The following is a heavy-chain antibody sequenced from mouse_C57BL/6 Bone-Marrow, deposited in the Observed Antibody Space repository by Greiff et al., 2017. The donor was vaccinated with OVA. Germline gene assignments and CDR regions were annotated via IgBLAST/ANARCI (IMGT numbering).Heavy chain of an antibody. D-gene: IGHD2-5*01. J-gene: IGHJ4*01. CDR2: ISNGGGSA. CDR3: ARQQSYSNSYAMDY. V-gene: IGHV5-12*01. Sequence: EVMLVESGGGLVQPGGSLKLSCAASGFTFSDYYMYWVRQTPEKRLEWVAYISNGGGSAYYPDTVKGRFTISRDNATNTLYLQMSRLKSEDTAMYYCARQQSYSNSYAMDYWGQGTSVTVSS. CDR1: GFTFSDYY.